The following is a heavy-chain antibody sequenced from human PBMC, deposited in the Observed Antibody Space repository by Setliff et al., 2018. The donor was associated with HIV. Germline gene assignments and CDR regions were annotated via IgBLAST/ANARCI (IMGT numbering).Heavy chain of an antibody. J-gene: IGHJ6*03. CDR2: IYYSGNT. D-gene: IGHD3-10*01. Sequence: PSETLSLTCTVSGGSITGYYWSWIRQPPGKGLEWIGWIYYSGNTRYNPSLKSRVTISLDTSKNRFSLQLTSVTAADTAVYYCARTLSPMGKPDGYYDYYYMDVLGKGTTFTVSS. CDR1: GGSITGYY. CDR3: ARTLSPMGKPDGYYDYYYMDV. V-gene: IGHV4-59*01.